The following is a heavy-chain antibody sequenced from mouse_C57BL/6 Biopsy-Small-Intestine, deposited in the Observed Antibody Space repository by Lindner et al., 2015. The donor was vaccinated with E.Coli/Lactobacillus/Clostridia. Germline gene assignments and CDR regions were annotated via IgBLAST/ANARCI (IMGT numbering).Heavy chain of an antibody. CDR2: IYPRSGNT. V-gene: IGHV1-81*01. D-gene: IGHD2-1*01. Sequence: VQLQESGAELARPGASVKLSCKASGYTFTSYGISWVKQGTGQGPEWIGEIYPRSGNTYYNEKFKGKATLTADKSSSTAYMQLSSLTSEDSAVYFCARDYDGRGDYWGQGTTLTVSS. J-gene: IGHJ2*01. CDR3: ARDYDGRGDY. CDR1: GYTFTSYG.